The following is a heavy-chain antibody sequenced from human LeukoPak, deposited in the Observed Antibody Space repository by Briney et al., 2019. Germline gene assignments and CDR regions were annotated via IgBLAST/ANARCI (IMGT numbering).Heavy chain of an antibody. CDR3: AKDGGASGSYYSGYFDY. D-gene: IGHD1-26*01. CDR1: GFTFSSYG. Sequence: GGSLRPSCAASGFTFSSYGMHWVRQAPGKGLEWVAFIRYDGSNKYYADSVKGRFTISRDNSKNTLYLQMNSLRAEDTAVYYCAKDGGASGSYYSGYFDYWGQGTLVTVSS. CDR2: IRYDGSNK. V-gene: IGHV3-30*02. J-gene: IGHJ4*02.